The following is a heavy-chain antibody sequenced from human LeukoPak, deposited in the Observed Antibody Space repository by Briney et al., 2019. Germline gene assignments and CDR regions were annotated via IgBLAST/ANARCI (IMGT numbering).Heavy chain of an antibody. V-gene: IGHV1-2*02. CDR3: ARGDILTGTYYYYGMDV. CDR1: GYTFNDYY. CDR2: INPNSGGT. J-gene: IGHJ6*04. D-gene: IGHD3-9*01. Sequence: ASVKVSCKASGYTFNDYYMHCVGQAPGQGLEWMGWINPNSGGTNYAQKFQGRVTMTRDTSISTAYMELSRLRSDDTDVYYCARGDILTGTYYYYGMDVWGEGTTVTVSS.